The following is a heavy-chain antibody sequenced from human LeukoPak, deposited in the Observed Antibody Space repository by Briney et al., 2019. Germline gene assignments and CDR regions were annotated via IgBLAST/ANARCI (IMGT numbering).Heavy chain of an antibody. CDR1: GYTLTELS. V-gene: IGHV1-24*01. CDR3: ATHAGIAVAGTDY. Sequence: EASVKVSCKVSGYTLTELSMHWVRQAPGKGLEWMGGFDPEDGETIYVQKFQGRVTMTEDTSTDTAYMELSSLRSEDTAVYYCATHAGIAVAGTDYWGQGTLVTVSS. CDR2: FDPEDGET. D-gene: IGHD6-19*01. J-gene: IGHJ4*02.